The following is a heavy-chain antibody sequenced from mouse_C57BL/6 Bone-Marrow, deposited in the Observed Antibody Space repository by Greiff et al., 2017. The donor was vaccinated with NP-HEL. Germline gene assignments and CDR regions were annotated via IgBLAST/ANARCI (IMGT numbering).Heavy chain of an antibody. CDR1: GYAFTNYL. J-gene: IGHJ1*03. V-gene: IGHV1-54*01. CDR3: ARRIYYGSSNWYFDV. Sequence: QVQLQQSGAELVRPGTSVKVSCKASGYAFTNYLIEWVKQRPGQGLEWIGVINPGSGGTNYNEKFKGKATLTADKSSSTAYMQLSSLTSEDSAVYFCARRIYYGSSNWYFDVWGTGTTVTVSS. CDR2: INPGSGGT. D-gene: IGHD1-1*01.